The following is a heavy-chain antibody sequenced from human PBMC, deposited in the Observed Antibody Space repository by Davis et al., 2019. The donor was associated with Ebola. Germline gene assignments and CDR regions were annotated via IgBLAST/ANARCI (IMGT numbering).Heavy chain of an antibody. J-gene: IGHJ4*02. CDR1: DYTFSSFA. Sequence: ASVTVSCKASDYTFSSFAMSWVRQAPGQGLEWMGWISASSGVTSYAQKFQDRVTLTTDTSTNTAYMELRSLRSDDTAVYYCARDLGYSGPWYLDFWGQGTPVTVSS. CDR3: ARDLGYSGPWYLDF. D-gene: IGHD5-12*01. CDR2: ISASSGVT. V-gene: IGHV1-18*01.